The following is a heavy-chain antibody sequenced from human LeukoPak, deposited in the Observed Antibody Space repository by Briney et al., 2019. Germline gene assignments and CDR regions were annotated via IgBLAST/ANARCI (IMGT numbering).Heavy chain of an antibody. Sequence: GESLKISCKASGYSFTSYWIVWVRQTPGKGLEWMGIVYPGDSGTRYNPSFQGQVSISADKSISTAYLQWSSLKASDTAMYYCARYRRSSRLLSCGYFDYWGQGTLVTVSS. CDR2: VYPGDSGT. J-gene: IGHJ4*02. V-gene: IGHV5-51*01. CDR1: GYSFTSYW. D-gene: IGHD6-25*01. CDR3: ARYRRSSRLLSCGYFDY.